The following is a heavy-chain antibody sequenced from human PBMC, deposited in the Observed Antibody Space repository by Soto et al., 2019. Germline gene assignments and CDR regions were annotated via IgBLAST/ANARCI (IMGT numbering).Heavy chain of an antibody. CDR3: ARATGSNHPFDY. D-gene: IGHD2-2*01. Sequence: EVQLVESGGGLVQPGGSLTLSCAATGFTFSTYWMHWVRQGPGKGLVWVSGISTDGSSTTYADSVKGRFTISRDNAKKTLYLQMNSLRAEDTAVYYCARATGSNHPFDYWGQGSRVTVSS. CDR1: GFTFSTYW. J-gene: IGHJ4*02. V-gene: IGHV3-74*01. CDR2: ISTDGSST.